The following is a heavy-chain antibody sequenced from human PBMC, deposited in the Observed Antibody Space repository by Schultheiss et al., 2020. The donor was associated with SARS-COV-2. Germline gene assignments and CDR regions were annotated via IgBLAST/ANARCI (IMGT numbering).Heavy chain of an antibody. V-gene: IGHV3-48*04. J-gene: IGHJ6*02. Sequence: GGSLRLSCAASGFTFSNAWMSWVRQAPGKGLEWVSYISSSSSTIYYADSVKGRFTISRDNAKNSLYLQMNSLRAEDTAVYYCARDVNCPREISSTSCYYYYYGMDVWGQGTTVTVSS. CDR3: ARDVNCPREISSTSCYYYYYGMDV. CDR2: ISSSSSTI. CDR1: GFTFSNAW. D-gene: IGHD2-2*01.